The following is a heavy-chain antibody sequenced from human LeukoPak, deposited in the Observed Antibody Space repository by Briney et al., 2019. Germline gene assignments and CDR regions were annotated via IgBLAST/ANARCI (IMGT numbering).Heavy chain of an antibody. CDR3: ARDEARGVTQNWFDP. V-gene: IGHV4-38-2*02. CDR2: IYHSGST. Sequence: SETRSLTCTVSGYSISSGYYWGWIRQPPGKGLEWIGSIYHSGSTYYNPSLKSRVTISVDTSKNQFSLKLSSVTAADTAVYYCARDEARGVTQNWFDPWGQGTLVTVSS. D-gene: IGHD3-10*01. CDR1: GYSISSGYY. J-gene: IGHJ5*02.